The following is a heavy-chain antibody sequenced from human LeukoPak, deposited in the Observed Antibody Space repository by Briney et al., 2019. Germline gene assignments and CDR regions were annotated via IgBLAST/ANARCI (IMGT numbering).Heavy chain of an antibody. D-gene: IGHD3-10*01. J-gene: IGHJ4*02. CDR3: ATVFYGSGSYPDY. CDR2: IWYDGSNK. V-gene: IGHV3-33*01. Sequence: PGGSLRLSCAASGFTFSSYGMHWVRQAPGKGLEWVAVIWYDGSNKYYADSVKGRFTISRDNSKNTLYLQMNSLRAEDTAVYYCATVFYGSGSYPDYWGQGTLVTVSS. CDR1: GFTFSSYG.